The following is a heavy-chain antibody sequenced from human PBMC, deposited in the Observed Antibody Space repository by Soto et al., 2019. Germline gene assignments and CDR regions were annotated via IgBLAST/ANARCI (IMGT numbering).Heavy chain of an antibody. J-gene: IGHJ5*02. V-gene: IGHV4-4*02. Sequence: SETLSLTCAVSGGSISSSNWWSWVRQPPGKGLEWIGEICHIGSTNYNPSLKSRVTISVDKSKNQCSLKLSSVTAADTAVYYCARDPDYSTANWFDPWGQGTLAPVSS. D-gene: IGHD6-13*01. CDR3: ARDPDYSTANWFDP. CDR2: ICHIGST. CDR1: GGSISSSNW.